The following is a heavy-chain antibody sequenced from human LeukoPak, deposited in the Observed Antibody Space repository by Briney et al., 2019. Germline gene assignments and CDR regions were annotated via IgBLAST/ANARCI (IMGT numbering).Heavy chain of an antibody. J-gene: IGHJ5*02. V-gene: IGHV1-18*01. CDR2: ISAYNGNT. Sequence: ASVTLSLTASGSTLTINGNSWVRHPPAQGQGRMGLISAYNGNTNYAQKLQGRVNMTTDTSTSTVYMELRSVRSDDTAVYYCARDGGTIFLDWFDLWGQGTMVTVSS. D-gene: IGHD3-9*01. CDR3: ARDGGTIFLDWFDL. CDR1: GSTLTING.